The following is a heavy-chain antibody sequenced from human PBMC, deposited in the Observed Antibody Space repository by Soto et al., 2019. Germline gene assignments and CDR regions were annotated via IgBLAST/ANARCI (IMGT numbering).Heavy chain of an antibody. CDR3: ARENIVVVPTAKGWFDP. Sequence: QVQLQESGPGLVKPSQTLSLTCTVSGASIRSGNYYWTWIRQLPGKGLEWIGYVHYSGTTYSNPSLKSRVSISVDTSKNQFSLTVNSVTAADTAVYYCARENIVVVPTAKGWFDPWGQGTLVTVSS. J-gene: IGHJ5*02. V-gene: IGHV4-31*03. CDR1: GASIRSGNYY. CDR2: VHYSGTT. D-gene: IGHD2-2*01.